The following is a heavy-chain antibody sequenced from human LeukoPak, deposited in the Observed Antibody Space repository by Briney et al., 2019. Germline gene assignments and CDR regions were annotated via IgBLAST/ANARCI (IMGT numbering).Heavy chain of an antibody. J-gene: IGHJ4*02. CDR2: IYYSGST. CDR1: GGSINSGDYY. V-gene: IGHV4-31*03. Sequence: SETLSLTCTVSGGSINSGDYYWSWIRHHPGKGLEWIGYIYYSGSTYYNPSLNTRLTISVDTSKDQFTLKLSSVPAADTAVYYCARGPYCYDSSGFYFDCWGPGTLVTVSS. CDR3: ARGPYCYDSSGFYFDC. D-gene: IGHD3-22*01.